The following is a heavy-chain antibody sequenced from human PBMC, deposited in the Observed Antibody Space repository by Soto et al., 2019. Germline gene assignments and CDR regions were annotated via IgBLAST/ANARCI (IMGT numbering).Heavy chain of an antibody. CDR2: IIPMFGTA. CDR3: ARQTRPTIFGVVRKNGYFDH. Sequence: QVQLVQSGAEVKKAGSSVTVSCKASGGTFSGFAISWVRQAPGQGLEWMGEIIPMFGTANYTQKFQGRATLTADKSTNIAYMELRSLRSEDTAVYYCARQTRPTIFGVVRKNGYFDHWGQGTLITVSS. J-gene: IGHJ4*02. CDR1: GGTFSGFA. D-gene: IGHD3-3*01. V-gene: IGHV1-69*06.